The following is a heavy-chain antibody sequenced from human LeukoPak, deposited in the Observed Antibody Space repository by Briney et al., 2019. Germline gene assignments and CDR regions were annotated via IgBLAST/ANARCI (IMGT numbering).Heavy chain of an antibody. Sequence: SGGSLRLSCAASGFTFSSYAMHWVRQAPGKGLEWVAVISYDGSNKYYADSVKGRFTISRDNSKNTLYLQMNSLRAEDTAVYYCARDRIGSCLDYWGQGTLVTVSS. CDR2: ISYDGSNK. D-gene: IGHD1-1*01. J-gene: IGHJ4*02. V-gene: IGHV3-30*04. CDR3: ARDRIGSCLDY. CDR1: GFTFSSYA.